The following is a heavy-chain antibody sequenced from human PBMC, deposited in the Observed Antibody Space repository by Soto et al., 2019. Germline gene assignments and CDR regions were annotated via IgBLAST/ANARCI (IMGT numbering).Heavy chain of an antibody. CDR3: ARSPRRSPYFDY. D-gene: IGHD6-13*01. Sequence: GASLKISCQSSGYTFSNFWIGWVRQLPGKGLEWVGIIYRGDHETRYSPSFHGKVTISADRSINPAYLQWNSLEASDTAFYFCARSPRRSPYFDYWGQGALVTVSS. J-gene: IGHJ4*02. CDR1: GYTFSNFW. V-gene: IGHV5-51*01. CDR2: IYRGDHET.